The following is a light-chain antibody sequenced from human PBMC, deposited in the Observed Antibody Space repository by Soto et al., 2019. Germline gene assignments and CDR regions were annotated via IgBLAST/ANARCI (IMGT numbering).Light chain of an antibody. CDR3: QQRSKWPPEVT. Sequence: EIVMTQSPATLSVSPGERATLSFRASQSLSFNLAWYQQKPGQAPRLLIYAASTRATGIPARFSGSGSGTDFTLTISRLEPEDFAVYYCQQRSKWPPEVTFGQGTRLEIK. CDR2: AAS. J-gene: IGKJ5*01. CDR1: QSLSFN. V-gene: IGKV3-15*01.